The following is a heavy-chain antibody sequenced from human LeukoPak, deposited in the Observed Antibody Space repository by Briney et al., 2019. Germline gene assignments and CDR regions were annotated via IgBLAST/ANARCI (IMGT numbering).Heavy chain of an antibody. CDR2: ITWNSDST. CDR3: AKTTLTHYYDTSGYYFDQ. CDR1: GFNFDDYA. Sequence: GGSQRLSCATSGFNFDDYAMHWVRQAPGKGLEWVSGITWNSDSTGYADSVKGRFIISRDNAEKSLFLQMNSLRAEDTALYFCAKTTLTHYYDTSGYYFDQWGQGTLVTVSS. J-gene: IGHJ4*02. D-gene: IGHD3-22*01. V-gene: IGHV3-9*01.